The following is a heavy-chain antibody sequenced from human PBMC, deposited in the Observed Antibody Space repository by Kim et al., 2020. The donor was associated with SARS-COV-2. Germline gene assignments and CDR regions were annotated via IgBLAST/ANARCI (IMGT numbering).Heavy chain of an antibody. D-gene: IGHD3-10*01. V-gene: IGHV4-39*07. J-gene: IGHJ4*02. Sequence: YDTPSRKSRVTLSVDTSKNQFSLQLSSVTAADTAVYYCARQMVRGVHFDYWGQGTLVTVSS. CDR3: ARQMVRGVHFDY.